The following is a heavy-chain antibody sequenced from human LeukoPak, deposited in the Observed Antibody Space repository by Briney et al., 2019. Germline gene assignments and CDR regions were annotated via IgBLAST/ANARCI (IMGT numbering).Heavy chain of an antibody. CDR3: ARLSTSSGWYKVDY. Sequence: SETLSLTCTVSGGSISSGSYYWSWIRQPAGKGLEWIGRIYTSGSTNYNPSLKSRVTISVDTSKNQFSLKLSSVTAADTAVYYCARLSTSSGWYKVDYWGQGTLVTVSS. V-gene: IGHV4-61*02. CDR1: GGSISSGSYY. D-gene: IGHD6-19*01. J-gene: IGHJ4*02. CDR2: IYTSGST.